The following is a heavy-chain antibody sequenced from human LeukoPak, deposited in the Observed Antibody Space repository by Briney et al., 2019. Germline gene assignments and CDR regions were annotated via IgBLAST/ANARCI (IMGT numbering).Heavy chain of an antibody. J-gene: IGHJ6*03. V-gene: IGHV3-7*01. CDR1: GFTFSSYW. D-gene: IGHD3-22*01. CDR3: ARVDYYDSTRDWDYYYYYMDV. Sequence: GGSLRLSCAASGFTFSSYWMSWVRQAPGKGLEWVANIKQDGSEKYYVDSVKGRFTISRDNAKNSLYLQMNSLRAEDTAVYYCARVDYYDSTRDWDYYYYYMDVWGKGTTVTISS. CDR2: IKQDGSEK.